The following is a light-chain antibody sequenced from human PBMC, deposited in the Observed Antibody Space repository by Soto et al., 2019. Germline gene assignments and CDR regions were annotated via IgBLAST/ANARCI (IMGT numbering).Light chain of an antibody. CDR1: RSNVGSNT. CDR2: TND. CDR3: ASWDDSLRGWA. V-gene: IGLV1-44*01. Sequence: QSVLTQPPSASGTPGQRVTISWSGSRSNVGSNTVNWYQQLPGTAPKLLIYTNDQRPSGVPDRISASKSGTSASLAISGLQSEDEADYYCASWDDSLRGWAFGGGTKLTVL. J-gene: IGLJ2*01.